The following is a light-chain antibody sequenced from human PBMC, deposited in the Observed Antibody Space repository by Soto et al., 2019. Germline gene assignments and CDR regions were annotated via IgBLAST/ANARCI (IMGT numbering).Light chain of an antibody. CDR2: GAS. Sequence: EIVLTQSPATLSLSPGERATLSCRASQSVSSNLAWYQQKPGQAPRLLVYGASTRATGIPGRFSGSGSGTEFTLIISSLQSEDFAVYYCQQYNNWPITFGQGTRLEIK. CDR1: QSVSSN. CDR3: QQYNNWPIT. V-gene: IGKV3-15*01. J-gene: IGKJ5*01.